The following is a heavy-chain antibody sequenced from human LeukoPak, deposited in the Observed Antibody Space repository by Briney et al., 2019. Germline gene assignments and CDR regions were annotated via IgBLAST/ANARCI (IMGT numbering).Heavy chain of an antibody. CDR2: ISYDGSNK. J-gene: IGHJ4*02. V-gene: IGHV3-30*18. D-gene: IGHD6-6*01. Sequence: GGSLRLSCAASGFTFSNYGMHWVRQAPGKGLEWLAVISYDGSNKYHADSVKGRFTISRDNSKNTLYLQMNSLRAEDAAVYYCAKRQLGHIDYWGQGTLVIVSS. CDR3: AKRQLGHIDY. CDR1: GFTFSNYG.